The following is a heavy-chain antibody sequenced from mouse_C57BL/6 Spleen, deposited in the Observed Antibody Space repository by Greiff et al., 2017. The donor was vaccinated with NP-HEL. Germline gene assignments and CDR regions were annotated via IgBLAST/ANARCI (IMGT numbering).Heavy chain of an antibody. Sequence: QVQLKESGPELVKPGASVKISCKASGYSFTSYYIHWVKQRPGQGLEWIGWIYPGSGNTKYNEKFKGKATLTADTSSSTAYMQLSSLTSEDSAVYYCARYYYGFDYWGQGTTLTVSS. J-gene: IGHJ2*01. CDR2: IYPGSGNT. V-gene: IGHV1-66*01. CDR3: ARYYYGFDY. D-gene: IGHD2-1*01. CDR1: GYSFTSYY.